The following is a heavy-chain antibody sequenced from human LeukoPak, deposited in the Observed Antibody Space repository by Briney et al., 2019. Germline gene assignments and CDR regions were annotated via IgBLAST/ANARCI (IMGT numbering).Heavy chain of an antibody. V-gene: IGHV3-23*01. J-gene: IGHJ4*02. Sequence: GGSLRLSCAASGFSFSTYAMTWVRQAPGKGLEWVSATTGSGGSTYYADSVKGRFTISRDNSKNTVYLQMNSLRAEDTAVHFCTKSQGYFDYWGQGILVTVSS. CDR1: GFSFSTYA. D-gene: IGHD2-15*01. CDR3: TKSQGYFDY. CDR2: TTGSGGST.